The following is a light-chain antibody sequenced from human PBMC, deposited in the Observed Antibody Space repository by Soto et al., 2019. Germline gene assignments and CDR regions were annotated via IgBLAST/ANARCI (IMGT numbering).Light chain of an antibody. J-gene: IGKJ4*01. Sequence: DIQMTQSPSSLSVSLGDRVTITCQATQGISNYLSWYQQRPGRAPKLLVYDASTLEPGVPSRFSGSGSGTDFTFTITSLQPEDVATYYCQQCDSLPLTFGGGTKVDIK. V-gene: IGKV1-33*01. CDR2: DAS. CDR3: QQCDSLPLT. CDR1: QGISNY.